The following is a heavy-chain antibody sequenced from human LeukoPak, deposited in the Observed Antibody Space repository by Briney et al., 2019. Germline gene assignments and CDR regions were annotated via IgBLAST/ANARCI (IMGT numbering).Heavy chain of an antibody. Sequence: SETLSLTCTVSGGSISNYFWSWIRQPAGKGLEWIGRIYFSGRTNYNPSLKSRATISVDTSKNQFSLKVTSVTVADTAVYYCARHYYGDYFFDYWGQGALVTVSS. CDR1: GGSISNYF. CDR3: ARHYYGDYFFDY. V-gene: IGHV4-4*07. CDR2: IYFSGRT. D-gene: IGHD4-17*01. J-gene: IGHJ4*02.